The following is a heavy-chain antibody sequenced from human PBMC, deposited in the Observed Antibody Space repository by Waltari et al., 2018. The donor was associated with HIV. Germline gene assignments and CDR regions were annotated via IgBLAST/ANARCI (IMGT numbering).Heavy chain of an antibody. V-gene: IGHV3-9*01. CDR2: INWNRGDI. CDR3: VKDGASTIFGVLNGMDV. J-gene: IGHJ6*02. D-gene: IGHD3-3*01. CDR1: GITFDDYA. Sequence: EVQLVESGGGSVQPGRSLRLSCTASGITFDDYAMHWVRQPPGKGLEWVSGINWNRGDIAYADSVKGRFTISRDNTKNSLFLQMNSVRVEDTALYYCVKDGASTIFGVLNGMDVWGQGTTVTVSS.